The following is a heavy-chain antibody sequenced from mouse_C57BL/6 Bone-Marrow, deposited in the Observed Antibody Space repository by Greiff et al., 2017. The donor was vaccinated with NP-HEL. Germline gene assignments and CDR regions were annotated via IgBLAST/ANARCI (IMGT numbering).Heavy chain of an antibody. V-gene: IGHV1-74*01. CDR2: IHPSDSDT. J-gene: IGHJ2*01. D-gene: IGHD2-4*01. CDR1: GYTFTSYW. CDR3: AIGISYDSDD. Sequence: QVQLQQPGAELVKPGASVKVSCKASGYTFTSYWMHWVKQRPGQGLEWIGRIHPSDSDTNYNQKFKGTATLTVVKSSSTAYMELSSLTSEDSAVYYCAIGISYDSDDWGQGTTLTVSS.